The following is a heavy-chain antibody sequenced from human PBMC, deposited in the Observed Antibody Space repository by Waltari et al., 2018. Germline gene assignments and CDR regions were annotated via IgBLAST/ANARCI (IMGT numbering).Heavy chain of an antibody. V-gene: IGHV4-61*02. D-gene: IGHD3-9*01. Sequence: QVQLQESGPGLVRPSQTLSLTCTVPGGSISSGSVYWTWIRPPAGKGLEWVGHIFTRGSTNYNPFLKSRVSVSLDTSENQFSLRLSSVTAADTAVYYCARDEARYYDIMTGGGYYGLDVWGQGTTVTVSS. J-gene: IGHJ6*02. CDR2: IFTRGST. CDR1: GGSISSGSVY. CDR3: ARDEARYYDIMTGGGYYGLDV.